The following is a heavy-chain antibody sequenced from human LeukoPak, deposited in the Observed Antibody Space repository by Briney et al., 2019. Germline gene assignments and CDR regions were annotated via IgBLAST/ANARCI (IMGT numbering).Heavy chain of an antibody. CDR1: GFTFDDYA. Sequence: GGSLRLSCAASGFTFDDYAMHWVRQAPGKGLEWVSGISWNSGSIGYADSVNGRFTISRENAKNSLYLQMNSLRAEDMALYYCAKERKVGGLDYWGQGTLVTVSS. CDR2: ISWNSGSI. V-gene: IGHV3-9*03. CDR3: AKERKVGGLDY. J-gene: IGHJ4*02. D-gene: IGHD1-26*01.